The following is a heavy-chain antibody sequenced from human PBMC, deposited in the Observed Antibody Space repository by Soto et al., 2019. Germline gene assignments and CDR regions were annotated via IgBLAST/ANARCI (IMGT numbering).Heavy chain of an antibody. V-gene: IGHV4-30-4*01. CDR2: ISNSGST. Sequence: SETLSLTCTVSGGSVTSDEDYWSWIRQSPGKGLEWIGYISNSGSTGYNPSLKTRLSVSVDRSKNQFTLRLTSVTAADTAVYFCATESGSTYGYFDYWGQGTQVTVSS. J-gene: IGHJ4*02. CDR1: GGSVTSDEDY. CDR3: ATESGSTYGYFDY. D-gene: IGHD5-18*01.